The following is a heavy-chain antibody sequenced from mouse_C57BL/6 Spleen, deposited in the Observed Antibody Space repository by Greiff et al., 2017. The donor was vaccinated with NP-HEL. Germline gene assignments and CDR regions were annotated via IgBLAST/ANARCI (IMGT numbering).Heavy chain of an antibody. J-gene: IGHJ4*01. Sequence: EVQLQQSGAELVKPGASVKLSCTASGFNIKDYYMHWVKQRTEQGLEWIGRIDPEDGETKYDPKFQGKATITADTSSNTAYRQLSSLTSEDTAVYYCARGYSNFHYYAMDYWGQGTSVTVSS. V-gene: IGHV14-2*01. CDR3: ARGYSNFHYYAMDY. D-gene: IGHD2-5*01. CDR1: GFNIKDYY. CDR2: IDPEDGET.